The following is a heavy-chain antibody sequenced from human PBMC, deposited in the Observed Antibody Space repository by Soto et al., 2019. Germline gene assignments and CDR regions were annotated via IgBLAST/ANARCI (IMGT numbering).Heavy chain of an antibody. V-gene: IGHV4-38-2*02. Sequence: PSETLSLTCAVSGYSISSGYYWGWIRQPPGKGLECIASIYHSGSTYFNPSLKSRVTISVDTSKNHFSLKLNSVTAADTAVYYCAREYVYCGGDCYSDAFDIWGQGTMVTVS. CDR3: AREYVYCGGDCYSDAFDI. CDR2: IYHSGST. D-gene: IGHD2-21*02. J-gene: IGHJ3*02. CDR1: GYSISSGYY.